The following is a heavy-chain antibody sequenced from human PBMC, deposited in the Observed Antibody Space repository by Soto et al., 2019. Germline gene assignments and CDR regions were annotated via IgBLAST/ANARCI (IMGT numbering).Heavy chain of an antibody. J-gene: IGHJ3*02. V-gene: IGHV1-24*01. Sequence: ASVKVSCKVSGYTLTELSIHWVRQAPGKGLEWMGGFDPEDGETIYAQKFQGRVTMTEDTSTDTAYMELSSLRSEDTAVYYCETEVRGLARWGAGAGAFDIWGQGTMVTVSS. D-gene: IGHD3-16*01. CDR2: FDPEDGET. CDR1: GYTLTELS. CDR3: ETEVRGLARWGAGAGAFDI.